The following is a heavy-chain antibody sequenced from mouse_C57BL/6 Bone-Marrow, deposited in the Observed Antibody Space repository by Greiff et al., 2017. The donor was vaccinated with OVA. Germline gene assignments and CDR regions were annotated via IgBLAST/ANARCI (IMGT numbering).Heavy chain of an antibody. CDR2: ISSGGSYT. CDR3: ARRVRFAY. CDR1: GFTFSSYG. J-gene: IGHJ3*01. Sequence: EVKLVESGGDLVKPGGSLKLSCAASGFTFSSYGMSWVRQTPDKRLEWVATISSGGSYTYYPDSVKGRFTISRDNAKNTLYLQMSSLKSEDTAMYYCARRVRFAYWGQGTLVTVSA. V-gene: IGHV5-6*02. D-gene: IGHD2-14*01.